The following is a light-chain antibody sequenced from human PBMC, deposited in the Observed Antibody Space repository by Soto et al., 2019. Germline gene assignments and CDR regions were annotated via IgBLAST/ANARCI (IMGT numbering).Light chain of an antibody. CDR2: GAS. CDR1: QSISIN. J-gene: IGKJ2*01. V-gene: IGKV3-15*01. Sequence: EIVMTQSPATLSVSPGESATLSCRASQSISINLAWFQQKPGQGPRLLMYGASTRATGIPARFSGSGSATEFTLTISSLQSEDFAVYYCQQYHNWYTFGQGTKLEIK. CDR3: QQYHNWYT.